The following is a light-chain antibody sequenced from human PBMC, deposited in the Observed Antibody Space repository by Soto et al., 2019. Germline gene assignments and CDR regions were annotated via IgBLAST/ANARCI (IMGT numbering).Light chain of an antibody. CDR2: DVS. CDR1: SSDVGGYNY. CDR3: LSYTSSIPLL. V-gene: IGLV2-14*01. Sequence: QSALPQPASVSGSPGPSITISCTGTSSDVGGYNYASWYQQHPGKAPKLMIYDVSNRPSGVSNRVSGSKSHNTASLTISGLQAEDEGDYCCLSYTSSIPLLFGGGTKHTV. J-gene: IGLJ2*01.